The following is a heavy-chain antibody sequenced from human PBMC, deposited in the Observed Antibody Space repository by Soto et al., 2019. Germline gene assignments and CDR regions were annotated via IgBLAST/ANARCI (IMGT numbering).Heavy chain of an antibody. CDR3: ARDQVAADGQGSDPNYYGMDV. D-gene: IGHD6-13*01. CDR1: RYAFASYS. Sequence: GASVKVSCKASRYAFASYSIHWGRQAPEQGLEWMGIINPSGGSTSYAQKFQGRVTMTRDTSTSTVYMELSSLRSEDTAVYYCARDQVAADGQGSDPNYYGMDVWGQGTTVTVSS. J-gene: IGHJ6*02. V-gene: IGHV1-46*01. CDR2: INPSGGST.